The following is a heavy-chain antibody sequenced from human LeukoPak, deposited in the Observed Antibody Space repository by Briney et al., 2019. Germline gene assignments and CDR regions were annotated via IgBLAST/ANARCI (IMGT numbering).Heavy chain of an antibody. Sequence: ASVKVSCKASGYTFTSYGISWVRQAPGQGLEWMGIINPSGGSTSYAQKFQGRVTMTRDTSTSTVYMELSSLRSEDTAVYYCARDVPHSSGWSYYYYYGMDVWGQGTTVTVSS. V-gene: IGHV1-46*01. D-gene: IGHD6-19*01. CDR3: ARDVPHSSGWSYYYYYGMDV. CDR2: INPSGGST. J-gene: IGHJ6*02. CDR1: GYTFTSYG.